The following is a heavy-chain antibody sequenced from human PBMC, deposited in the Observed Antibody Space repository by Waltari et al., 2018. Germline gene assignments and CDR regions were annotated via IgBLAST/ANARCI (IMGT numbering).Heavy chain of an antibody. CDR1: GFTVSSNY. CDR3: ARATVVPAAQYFDY. J-gene: IGHJ4*02. Sequence: EVQLVESGGGLIQPGGSLRLSCAASGFTVSSNYMSWVRQAPGKGLEWVSVIYSGGSTYYADSVKGRFTIYRDNSKNTLYLQMNSLRAEDTAVYYCARATVVPAAQYFDYWGQGTLVTVSS. V-gene: IGHV3-53*01. CDR2: IYSGGST. D-gene: IGHD2-2*01.